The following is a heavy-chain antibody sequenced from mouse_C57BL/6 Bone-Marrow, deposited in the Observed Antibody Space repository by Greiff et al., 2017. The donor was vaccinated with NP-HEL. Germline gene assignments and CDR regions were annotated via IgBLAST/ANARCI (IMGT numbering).Heavy chain of an antibody. J-gene: IGHJ1*03. D-gene: IGHD2-4*01. CDR3: ASPYDYDEDWYFDV. V-gene: IGHV2-2*01. Sequence: VQLQQSGPGLVQPSQSLSITCTVSGFSLTSYGVHWVRQSPGKGLEWLGVIWSGGSTDYNAAFISRLSISKDNSKGQVFFKMNSLQADDTAIYYCASPYDYDEDWYFDVWGTGTTVTVSS. CDR2: IWSGGST. CDR1: GFSLTSYG.